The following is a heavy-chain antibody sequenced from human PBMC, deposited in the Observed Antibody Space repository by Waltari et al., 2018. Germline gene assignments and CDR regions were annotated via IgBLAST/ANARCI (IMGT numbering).Heavy chain of an antibody. D-gene: IGHD3-10*01. V-gene: IGHV1-69*01. J-gene: IGHJ4*02. CDR3: ASKLLWCGESPRPYYFDY. CDR1: GGTFSSYA. Sequence: QVQLVQSGAEVKKPGSSVKVSCKASGGTFSSYAISWVRQAPGQGLEWMGGIIPIFGTANYAQNFQGRVTITADESTSTAYMELSSLRSEDTAVYYCASKLLWCGESPRPYYFDYWGQGTLVTVSS. CDR2: IIPIFGTA.